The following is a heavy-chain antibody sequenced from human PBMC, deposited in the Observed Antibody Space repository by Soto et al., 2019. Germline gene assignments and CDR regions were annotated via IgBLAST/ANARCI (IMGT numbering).Heavy chain of an antibody. D-gene: IGHD6-13*01. J-gene: IGHJ4*02. V-gene: IGHV3-23*01. Sequence: EVQLLESGGGLVQPGGSLRLSCAASGFTFSSFAMSRVRQSPGKGLEWVSAITGGGGDTYHADSVKGRFTISRDNTENTLYLQMNSLKPEDTAVFYCAKGSASSRPYYFDYWGRGTLVTVSS. CDR2: ITGGGGDT. CDR3: AKGSASSRPYYFDY. CDR1: GFTFSSFA.